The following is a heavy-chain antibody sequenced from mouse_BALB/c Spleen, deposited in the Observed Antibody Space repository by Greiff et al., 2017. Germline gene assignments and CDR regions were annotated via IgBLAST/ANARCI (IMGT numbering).Heavy chain of an antibody. Sequence: VQLQQSGAELVKPGASVKLSCKASGYTFTSYYMYWVKQRPGQGLEWIGEINPSNGGTNFNEKFESKATLTVDKSSSTAYMQLSSLTSEDSAVYYCTRSYGNYAWFAYWGQGTLVTVSA. J-gene: IGHJ3*01. CDR1: GYTFTSYY. CDR3: TRSYGNYAWFAY. CDR2: INPSNGGT. V-gene: IGHV1S81*02. D-gene: IGHD2-1*01.